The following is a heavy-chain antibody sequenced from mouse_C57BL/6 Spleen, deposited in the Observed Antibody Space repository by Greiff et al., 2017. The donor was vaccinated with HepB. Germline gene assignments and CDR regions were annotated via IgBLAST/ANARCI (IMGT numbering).Heavy chain of an antibody. V-gene: IGHV1-82*01. D-gene: IGHD4-1*01. CDR1: GYAFSSSW. Sequence: VQLQQSGPELVKPGASVKISCKASGYAFSSSWMNWVKQRPGKGLEWIGRIYPGDGDTNYNGKFKGKATLTADKSSSTAYMQLSSLTSEDSAVYFCARLTLTGTGDYWGQVTTLTVSS. CDR3: ARLTLTGTGDY. CDR2: IYPGDGDT. J-gene: IGHJ2*01.